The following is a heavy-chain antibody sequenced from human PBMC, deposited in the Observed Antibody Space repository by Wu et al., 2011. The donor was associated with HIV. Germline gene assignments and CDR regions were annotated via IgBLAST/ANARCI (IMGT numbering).Heavy chain of an antibody. D-gene: IGHD6-6*01. CDR2: IIPIFGTA. J-gene: IGHJ6*03. CDR1: GGTFSRYG. Sequence: QVQLVQSGAEVKKPGSSVKVSCKASGGTFSRYGISWVRQAPGQGLEWMGRIIPIFGTANYAQKFQGRVTITADDSTTTVYLELSSLRSEDTAVYYCARDGSSAQLDLYYNHMDVWGKGPRSPSP. V-gene: IGHV1-69*15. CDR3: ARDGSSAQLDLYYNHMDV.